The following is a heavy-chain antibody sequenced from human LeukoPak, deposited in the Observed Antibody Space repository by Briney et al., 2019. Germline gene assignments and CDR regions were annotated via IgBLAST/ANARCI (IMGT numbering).Heavy chain of an antibody. J-gene: IGHJ5*02. CDR2: ISGSGGST. CDR1: GFTVSNTY. CDR3: AKDRSSSWYPTENWFDP. Sequence: GGSLRLSCAASGFTVSNTYMNWVRQAPGKGLEWVSAISGSGGSTYYADSVKGRFTISRDNSKNTLYLQMNSLRAEDTAVYYCAKDRSSSWYPTENWFDPWGQGTLVTVSS. D-gene: IGHD6-13*01. V-gene: IGHV3-23*01.